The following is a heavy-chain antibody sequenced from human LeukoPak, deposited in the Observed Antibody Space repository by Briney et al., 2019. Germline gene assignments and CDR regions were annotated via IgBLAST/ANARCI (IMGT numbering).Heavy chain of an antibody. CDR2: ISSSSSYI. D-gene: IGHD3-22*01. CDR3: ARDLSHTYYYDSSGY. Sequence: GGSLRLSCAASGFTFSNHGMNWVRQAPGKGLEWVSSISSSSSYIYYADSVKGRFTISRDNAKNSLYLQMNSLRAEDTAVYYCARDLSHTYYYDSSGYWGQGTLVTVSS. V-gene: IGHV3-21*01. J-gene: IGHJ4*02. CDR1: GFTFSNHG.